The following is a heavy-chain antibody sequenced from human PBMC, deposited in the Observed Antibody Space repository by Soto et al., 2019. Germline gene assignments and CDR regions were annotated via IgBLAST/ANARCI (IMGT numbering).Heavy chain of an antibody. CDR3: ARWKSSTYYDILTGYYSYYYGMDV. Sequence: GSLRLSCAASGFTFSSYSMNWVRQAPGKGLEWVSSISSSSSYIYYADSVKGRFTISRDNAKNSLYLQMNSLRAEDTAVYYCARWKSSTYYDILTGYYSYYYGMDVWGQGTTVTVSS. CDR1: GFTFSSYS. D-gene: IGHD3-9*01. V-gene: IGHV3-21*01. CDR2: ISSSSSYI. J-gene: IGHJ6*02.